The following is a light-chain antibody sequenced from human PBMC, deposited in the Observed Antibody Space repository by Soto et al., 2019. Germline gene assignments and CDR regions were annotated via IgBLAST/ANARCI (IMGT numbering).Light chain of an antibody. CDR1: QDIATY. CDR2: DAS. V-gene: IGKV1-33*01. CDR3: QQYDNLPPTWT. J-gene: IGKJ1*01. Sequence: DIQMTQSPSSLSASVGNRVTITCQASQDIATYLNWYQQKPGKAPNLLIYDASNLETGVPSRVSGGGSGTHFTFTISKLQPEDIATYYCQQYDNLPPTWTFGQGTKVEIE.